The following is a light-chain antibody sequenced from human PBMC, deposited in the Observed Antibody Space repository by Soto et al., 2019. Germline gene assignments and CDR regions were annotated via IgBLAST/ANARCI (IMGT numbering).Light chain of an antibody. CDR1: SSDVGSYIL. J-gene: IGLJ2*01. V-gene: IGLV2-23*02. CDR3: CSYAGSSTFVL. CDR2: EDT. Sequence: QSALTQPASVSGSPGQSITISCTGTSSDVGSYILVSWYRRHPGKAPKLMIYEDTRRPSGVSNRFSGSKSGNTASLTISGLQAEDEADYYCCSYAGSSTFVLFGGGTKVTVL.